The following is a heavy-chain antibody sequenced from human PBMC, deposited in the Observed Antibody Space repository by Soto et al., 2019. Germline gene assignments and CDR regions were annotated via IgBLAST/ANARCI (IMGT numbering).Heavy chain of an antibody. D-gene: IGHD3-16*02. CDR1: GGSISGFY. V-gene: IGHV4-59*01. CDR3: ARAPIVVTRSYLDN. CDR2: ISYSGNT. Sequence: SETLSLTCNVSGGSISGFYWSWIRQPPGKGLEWIGYISYSGNTNYSPSLKSRVTISVDTSKKQLSLKLTSVTTADPAVYFCARAPIVVTRSYLDNPGPRTPVTVSS. J-gene: IGHJ4*02.